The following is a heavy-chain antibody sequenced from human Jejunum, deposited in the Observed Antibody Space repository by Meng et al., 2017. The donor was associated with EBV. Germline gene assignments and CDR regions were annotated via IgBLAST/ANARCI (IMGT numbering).Heavy chain of an antibody. Sequence: QVHQHQWGAGLLKTSATLSLTCAVYRGSFSGYYWSWIRQHPGKGLEWIGEINHSGSTNYNPSLRSRVTISVETSKNQFSLRLNSVTAADTAVYYCARVAFSYTTRSLDSWGQGTLVAVSS. V-gene: IGHV4-34*01. CDR1: RGSFSGYY. D-gene: IGHD3-16*02. CDR2: INHSGST. J-gene: IGHJ4*02. CDR3: ARVAFSYTTRSLDS.